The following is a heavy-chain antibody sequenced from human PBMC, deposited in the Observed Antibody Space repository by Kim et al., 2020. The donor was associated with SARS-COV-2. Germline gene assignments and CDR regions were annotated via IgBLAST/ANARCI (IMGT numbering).Heavy chain of an antibody. Sequence: SVKGRFTISRDNSKNTLYLQMSSLRAEDTAVYYCAKGGYGSGSTYDAFDIWGQGTMVTVSS. V-gene: IGHV3-23*01. J-gene: IGHJ3*02. CDR3: AKGGYGSGSTYDAFDI. D-gene: IGHD2-15*01.